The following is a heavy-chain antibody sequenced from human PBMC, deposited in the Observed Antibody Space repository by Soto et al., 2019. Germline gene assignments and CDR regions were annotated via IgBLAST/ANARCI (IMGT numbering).Heavy chain of an antibody. Sequence: SETLSLTCTVSGGSTNSRSDYWGWIRQPPGKGLEWIGSVYYSGSTHDNPSLQSRVTISVDTSKNQFSLKLSSVTAADTAVYYCAAELWCGELSWFDPWGQGTLVTVSS. CDR1: GGSTNSRSDY. D-gene: IGHD3-10*01. CDR3: AAELWCGELSWFDP. CDR2: VYYSGST. J-gene: IGHJ5*02. V-gene: IGHV4-39*07.